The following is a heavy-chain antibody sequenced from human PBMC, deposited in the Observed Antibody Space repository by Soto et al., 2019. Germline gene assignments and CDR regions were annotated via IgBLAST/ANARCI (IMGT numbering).Heavy chain of an antibody. CDR1: GFTVSSNH. V-gene: IGHV3-53*01. CDR3: ATGVGAAKDGY. CDR2: IYHRGDT. D-gene: IGHD5-18*01. Sequence: VQLVESGGGLIQPGGSLRLSCAASGFTVSSNHMTWIRQAPGRGPEWVSTIYHRGDTFYADSVKGRFAISRDNSKNMLYHHMNSLRPEDTGVYYCATGVGAAKDGYWGQGALVRVSS. J-gene: IGHJ4*02.